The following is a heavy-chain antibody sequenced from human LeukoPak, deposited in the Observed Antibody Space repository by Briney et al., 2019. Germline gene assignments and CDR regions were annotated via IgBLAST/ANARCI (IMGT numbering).Heavy chain of an antibody. Sequence: PGGSLRLSCAASGFTFSDYYMSWIRQAPGKGLEWVSYISSSGSTIYYTDSVKGRFTISRDNAKNSLYLQMNSLRAEDTAVYFCAKPFYGSGSYHYSFFDSWGQGTLVTVSS. CDR1: GFTFSDYY. D-gene: IGHD3-10*01. CDR3: AKPFYGSGSYHYSFFDS. J-gene: IGHJ4*02. V-gene: IGHV3-11*01. CDR2: ISSSGSTI.